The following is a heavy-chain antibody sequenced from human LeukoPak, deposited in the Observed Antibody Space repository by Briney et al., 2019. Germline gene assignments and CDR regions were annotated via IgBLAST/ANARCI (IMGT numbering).Heavy chain of an antibody. CDR1: GGTFSSYA. Sequence: ASVKVSCKASGGTFSSYAISWVRQAPGQGLEWMGGIIPIFGKANYAQKFQGRVTITADESTSTAYMELSSLRSEDTAVYYCARDDPSVDLTIFGVVPFARYYYYYMDVWGKGTTVTVSS. CDR2: IIPIFGKA. D-gene: IGHD3-3*01. J-gene: IGHJ6*03. CDR3: ARDDPSVDLTIFGVVPFARYYYYYMDV. V-gene: IGHV1-69*13.